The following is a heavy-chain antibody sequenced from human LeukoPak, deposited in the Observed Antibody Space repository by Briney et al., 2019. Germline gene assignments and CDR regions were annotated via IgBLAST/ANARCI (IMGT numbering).Heavy chain of an antibody. J-gene: IGHJ4*02. Sequence: SETLSLTCTVSGGSISSGSYYWSWIRQPAGKGLEWIGRIYTSGSTNYNPSLKSRVTMSVDTSKNQFSLKLSSVTAADTAVYYCARDVPLGYCSSTSCYPDWGQGTLVTVSS. CDR1: GGSISSGSYY. CDR3: ARDVPLGYCSSTSCYPD. V-gene: IGHV4-61*02. CDR2: IYTSGST. D-gene: IGHD2-2*01.